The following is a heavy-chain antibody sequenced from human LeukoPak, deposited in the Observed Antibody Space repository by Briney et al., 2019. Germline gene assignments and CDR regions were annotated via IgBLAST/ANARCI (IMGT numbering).Heavy chain of an antibody. CDR2: IYYSGST. J-gene: IGHJ4*02. Sequence: RASQTLSLTCTVSGGSISSGGYYWSWIRQHPGKGLEWIGRIYYSGSTKYNPSLQSRVTISVDTSKNQFSLKLRSVTAADTAVYYCARGFVMDDGSGPYGYWGQGTLVTVSS. V-gene: IGHV4-61*08. CDR3: ARGFVMDDGSGPYGY. CDR1: GGSISSGGYY. D-gene: IGHD3-22*01.